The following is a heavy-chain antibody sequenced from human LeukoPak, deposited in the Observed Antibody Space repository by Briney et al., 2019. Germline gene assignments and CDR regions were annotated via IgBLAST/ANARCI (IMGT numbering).Heavy chain of an antibody. CDR2: ISYDGSNK. CDR1: GFTFSSYG. J-gene: IGHJ4*02. Sequence: RLSCAASGFTFSSYGMHWVRQAPGKGLEWVAVISYDGSNKYYADSVKGRFTISRDNSKNTLYLQMNSLRAEDTAVYYCARGLVPGFLDYWGQGTPXXVXS. D-gene: IGHD4-11*01. V-gene: IGHV3-30*03. CDR3: ARGLVPGFLDY.